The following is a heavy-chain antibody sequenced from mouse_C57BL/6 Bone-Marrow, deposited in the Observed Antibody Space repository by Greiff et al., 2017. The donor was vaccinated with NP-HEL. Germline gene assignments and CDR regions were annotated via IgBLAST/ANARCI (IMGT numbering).Heavy chain of an antibody. J-gene: IGHJ1*03. CDR3: ARYLFHYYGSSYGYFDV. Sequence: EVKVVESGGGLVQPGGSLSLSCAASGFTFTDYYMSWVRQPPGKALEWLGFIRNKANGYTTEYSASVKGRFTISRDNSQSILYLQMNALRAEDSATYYCARYLFHYYGSSYGYFDVWGTGTTVTVSS. V-gene: IGHV7-3*01. D-gene: IGHD1-1*01. CDR2: IRNKANGYTT. CDR1: GFTFTDYY.